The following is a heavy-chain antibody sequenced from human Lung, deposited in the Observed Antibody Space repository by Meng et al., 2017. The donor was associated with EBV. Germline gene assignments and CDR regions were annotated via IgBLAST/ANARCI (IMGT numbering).Heavy chain of an antibody. D-gene: IGHD4-17*01. J-gene: IGHJ5*02. Sequence: QMQLQETGPGLGKPSGNLSLLCAVSGGSIRIRTWWRWVRQPPGKGLEWIGEIYHSGGTNYTPSLRGRVTISVDTSKNQFSLKLSSVTAADTAVYYCARGFVKYTVTRVGNWFDPWGQGTLVTVSS. CDR1: GGSIRIRTW. CDR3: ARGFVKYTVTRVGNWFDP. V-gene: IGHV4-4*02. CDR2: IYHSGGT.